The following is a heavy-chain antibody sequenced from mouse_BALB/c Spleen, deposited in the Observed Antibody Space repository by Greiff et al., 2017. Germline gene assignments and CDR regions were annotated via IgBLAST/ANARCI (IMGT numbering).Heavy chain of an antibody. CDR3: ARQTVVARFYYFDY. CDR1: GFTFSSYG. D-gene: IGHD1-1*01. Sequence: EVQGVVSGGDLVKPGGSLKLSCAASGFTFSSYGMSWVRQTPDKRLEWVATISSGGSYTYYPDSVKGRFTISRDNAKNTLYLQMSSLKSEDTAMYYCARQTVVARFYYFDYWGQGTTLTVSS. V-gene: IGHV5-6*01. CDR2: ISSGGSYT. J-gene: IGHJ2*01.